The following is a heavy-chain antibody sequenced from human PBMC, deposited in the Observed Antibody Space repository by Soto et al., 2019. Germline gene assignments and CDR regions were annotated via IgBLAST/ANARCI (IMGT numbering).Heavy chain of an antibody. V-gene: IGHV1-18*04. CDR2: ISAYNGNT. Sequence: ASVKVSCRAAGYTFTSYGISWVRQAPGQGLEWMGWISAYNGNTNYAQKLQGRVTLTTDTSTSTAYMELRSLNSDDTAVYDCAKARLRWYHFDIWGQGTMVTVSS. CDR1: GYTFTSYG. J-gene: IGHJ3*02. D-gene: IGHD4-17*01. CDR3: AKARLRWYHFDI.